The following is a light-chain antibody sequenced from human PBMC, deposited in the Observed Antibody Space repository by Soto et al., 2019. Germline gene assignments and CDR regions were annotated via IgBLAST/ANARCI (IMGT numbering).Light chain of an antibody. CDR3: QQYGSSPPIT. Sequence: EIGLTQSPGTLSLSPGERATLSCRASQRVSSSYLAWYQQNPGQAPRLLIYGASIRSTGIPDRFSGSGSGTDFTLTISRLDPEDFAVYYCQQYGSSPPITFGGGTKVEIK. J-gene: IGKJ4*01. CDR2: GAS. V-gene: IGKV3-20*01. CDR1: QRVSSSY.